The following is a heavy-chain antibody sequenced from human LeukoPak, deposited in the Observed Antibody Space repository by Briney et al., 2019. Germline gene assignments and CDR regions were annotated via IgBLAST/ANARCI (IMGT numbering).Heavy chain of an antibody. Sequence: GVSLRFSCAGSGFSFCIYDMTWVRPAPGKGLEWFSFISTGSSYIYYPDSVKGRFTISRDNAKNSLYLQMNSLRAEDTAVYYCASSAPKRWLQYSGAFDIWGQGTMVTVSS. CDR2: ISTGSSYI. CDR1: GFSFCIYD. J-gene: IGHJ3*02. CDR3: ASSAPKRWLQYSGAFDI. D-gene: IGHD5-24*01. V-gene: IGHV3-21*04.